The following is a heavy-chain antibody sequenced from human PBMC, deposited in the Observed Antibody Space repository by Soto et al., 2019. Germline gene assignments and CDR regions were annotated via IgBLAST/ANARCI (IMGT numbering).Heavy chain of an antibody. Sequence: QVQLVQSGAEVKKPGASVKVSCKALGNTFPSFDFNWVRQATGQGLEWMGGLNPNRGNTGYAQKFKGRVTMTRNTSISTAYMELSSLRSEDTAVYYCARGWRGLVTMVRGVITTSGYYFDYWGQGTLVTVSS. V-gene: IGHV1-8*01. CDR1: GNTFPSFD. D-gene: IGHD3-10*01. J-gene: IGHJ4*02. CDR2: LNPNRGNT. CDR3: ARGWRGLVTMVRGVITTSGYYFDY.